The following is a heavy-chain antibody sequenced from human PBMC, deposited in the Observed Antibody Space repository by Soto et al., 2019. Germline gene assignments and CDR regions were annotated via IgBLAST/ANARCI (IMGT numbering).Heavy chain of an antibody. CDR3: ARHGGITIIPGGGLLSAFDI. CDR2: TYYSGST. J-gene: IGHJ3*02. V-gene: IGHV4-59*08. CDR1: GGPISSYY. D-gene: IGHD3-22*01. Sequence: SDTLSLTSNVSGGPISSYYWSWIRRPPGKGLEWIAYTYYSGSTNYNPSLKSRVTTAGDTSKNQFSLKLSSVTAADTAVYYCARHGGITIIPGGGLLSAFDIWGQGTMVT.